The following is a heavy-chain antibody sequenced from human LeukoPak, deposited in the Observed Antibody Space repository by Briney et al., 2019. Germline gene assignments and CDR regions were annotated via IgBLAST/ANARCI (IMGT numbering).Heavy chain of an antibody. V-gene: IGHV3-21*04. Sequence: GGSLRLSCKASGFTFRSHSVNWVRQAPGKGPDWVSSISSSGGSMYYRDSVKDRFTISRDNAKNSLYLQLNSLRDEDTAVYFCARDQVTGAFDIWGQGTMVIVSS. J-gene: IGHJ3*02. CDR3: ARDQVTGAFDI. D-gene: IGHD1-1*01. CDR1: GFTFRSHS. CDR2: ISSSGGSM.